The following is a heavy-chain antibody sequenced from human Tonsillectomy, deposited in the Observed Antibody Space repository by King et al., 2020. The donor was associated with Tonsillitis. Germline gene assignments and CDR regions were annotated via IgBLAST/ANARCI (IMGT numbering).Heavy chain of an antibody. D-gene: IGHD6-6*01. CDR3: WVGYSSSKVDY. V-gene: IGHV3-11*06. CDR2: ISSSSSYT. J-gene: IGHJ4*02. Sequence: VQLVESGGGLVKPGGSLRLSCAASGFTFSDYYMSWIRQAPGKGLEWVSYISSSSSYTNYADSVKGRFTISRDNAKNLLFLQMNSLRAEDTAVYYWWVGYSSSKVDYWGQGPLVPVPS. CDR1: GFTFSDYY.